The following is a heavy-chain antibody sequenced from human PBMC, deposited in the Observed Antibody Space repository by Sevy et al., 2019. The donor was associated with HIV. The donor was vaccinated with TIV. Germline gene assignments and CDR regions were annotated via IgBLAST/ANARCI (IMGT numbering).Heavy chain of an antibody. V-gene: IGHV3-21*01. CDR2: ISSSSSYI. CDR3: ARDHEPGGDAFDI. CDR1: GFTFSSYS. Sequence: GGSLRLSCAASGFTFSSYSMNWVRQAPGKGLEWVSSISSSSSYIYYADSVKGRFTMSRDNAKNSLYLQMNSLRAEDTAVYYCARDHEPGGDAFDIWGQGTMVTVSS. D-gene: IGHD3-10*01. J-gene: IGHJ3*02.